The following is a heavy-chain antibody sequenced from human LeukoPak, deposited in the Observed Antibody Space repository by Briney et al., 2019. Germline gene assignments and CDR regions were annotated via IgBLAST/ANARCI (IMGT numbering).Heavy chain of an antibody. CDR3: ARVPRYCSSTSCYGNFNY. V-gene: IGHV1-2*02. D-gene: IGHD2-2*01. Sequence: ASVKVSCKASGYTFTGYYMHWVRQAPGQGLEWMGWINPNSGGTNYAQKFQGRVTMTRDTSISTAYMELSRLRSDDTAVYYCARVPRYCSSTSCYGNFNYWGQGTLVTVSS. J-gene: IGHJ4*02. CDR1: GYTFTGYY. CDR2: INPNSGGT.